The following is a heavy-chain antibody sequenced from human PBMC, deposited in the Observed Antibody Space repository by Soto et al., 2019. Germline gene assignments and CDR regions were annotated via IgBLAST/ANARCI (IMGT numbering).Heavy chain of an antibody. CDR1: GGSLSNFG. CDR3: ARGDATKIVVTTYYAMDV. D-gene: IGHD3-22*01. CDR2: IIPVFGTP. V-gene: IGHV1-69*12. J-gene: IGHJ6*02. Sequence: QVQLVQSGAAVKKPGSSVKVSCTASGGSLSNFGMSWVRQAPGQGLEWMGAIIPVFGTPNYAQKFQDRVTINADESTTTVYMEVRSLTSEDTAVYYCARGDATKIVVTTYYAMDVWGQGTTVTVSS.